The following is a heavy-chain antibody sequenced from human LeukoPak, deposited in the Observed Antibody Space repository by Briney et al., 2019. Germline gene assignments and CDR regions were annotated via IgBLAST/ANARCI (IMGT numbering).Heavy chain of an antibody. D-gene: IGHD2-2*01. CDR2: IKQDGSEK. CDR3: ARDVSEYCSSTSCSNPFDY. V-gene: IGHV3-7*01. CDR1: GFTFSSYG. Sequence: PGGSLRLSCAASGFTFSSYGMHWVRQAPGKGLEWVANIKQDGSEKYYVDSVKGRFTISRDNAKNSLYLQMNSLRAEDTAVYYCARDVSEYCSSTSCSNPFDYWGQGTLVTVSS. J-gene: IGHJ4*02.